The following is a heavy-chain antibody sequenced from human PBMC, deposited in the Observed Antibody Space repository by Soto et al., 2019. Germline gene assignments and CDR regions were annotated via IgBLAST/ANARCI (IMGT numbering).Heavy chain of an antibody. D-gene: IGHD5-12*01. Sequence: SETLSLTCTVSGGSVSSGSYYWSWIRQPPGKGLEWIGYIYYSGSTNYNPSLKSRVTISVDMSKNQFSLKLSSVTAADTAVYYCAREGTDGYNYLYYYGMEVWRQGTTVTVSS. CDR3: AREGTDGYNYLYYYGMEV. CDR2: IYYSGST. CDR1: GGSVSSGSYY. V-gene: IGHV4-61*01. J-gene: IGHJ6*02.